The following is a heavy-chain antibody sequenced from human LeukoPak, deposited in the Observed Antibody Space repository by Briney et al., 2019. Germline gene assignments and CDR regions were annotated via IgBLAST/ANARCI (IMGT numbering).Heavy chain of an antibody. CDR1: GFTFDGYA. CDR3: AKDITSGAVAGTFRIPTYYFDY. V-gene: IGHV3-9*01. D-gene: IGHD6-19*01. CDR2: ISWNSGSI. J-gene: IGHJ4*02. Sequence: GGSLRLSCAASGFTFDGYAMHWVRQAPGKGLEWVSGISWNSGSIGYADSVKGRFTISRDNAKNSLYLQMNSLRAEDTALYYCAKDITSGAVAGTFRIPTYYFDYWGQGTLVTVSS.